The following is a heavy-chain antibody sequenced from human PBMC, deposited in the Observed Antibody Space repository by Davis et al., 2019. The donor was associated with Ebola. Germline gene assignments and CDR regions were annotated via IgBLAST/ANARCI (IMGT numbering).Heavy chain of an antibody. V-gene: IGHV4-30-4*01. J-gene: IGHJ3*02. Sequence: PSETLSLTCTVSGGAISESNFFWSWIRQPPGNGLEWIAYINLRGPPYYNPSPESRVSISVDTSKNQFSLNMNSVTAADTAMYYCAREVDYRGSSNAFDIWGQGTMVTVSS. CDR3: AREVDYRGSSNAFDI. D-gene: IGHD4-11*01. CDR2: INLRGPP. CDR1: GGAISESNFF.